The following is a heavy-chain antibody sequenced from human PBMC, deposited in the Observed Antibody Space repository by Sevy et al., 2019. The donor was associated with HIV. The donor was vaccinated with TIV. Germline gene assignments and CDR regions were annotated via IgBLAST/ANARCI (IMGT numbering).Heavy chain of an antibody. CDR3: AHETFGRFES. J-gene: IGHJ4*02. V-gene: IGHV3-7*01. Sequence: GGSLRLSCAASGFTFSANWMNWARQAPGKGLEWVANIKGDGSDKHYVDSVEGRFTISRDNAKNLLYLQMNSLRVEDTAVYYCAHETFGRFESWGQGTLVTVS. D-gene: IGHD3-16*01. CDR2: IKGDGSDK. CDR1: GFTFSANW.